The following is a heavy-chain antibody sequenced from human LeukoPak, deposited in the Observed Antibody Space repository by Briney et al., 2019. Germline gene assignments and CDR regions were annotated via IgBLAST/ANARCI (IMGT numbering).Heavy chain of an antibody. CDR3: ATPYCSGISCLDVFNI. CDR1: GVSISDGRYY. CDR2: KYYSGSA. J-gene: IGHJ3*02. V-gene: IGHV4-31*03. D-gene: IGHD2-2*01. Sequence: PSETLSLTCNVSGVSISDGRYYWAWIRQLPGKGLEWIGYKYYSGSAKYNPSLKSRLTISVDTPNNQFSLHLRSMTAADTAMYYCATPYCSGISCLDVFNIWGQGRMVTVSS.